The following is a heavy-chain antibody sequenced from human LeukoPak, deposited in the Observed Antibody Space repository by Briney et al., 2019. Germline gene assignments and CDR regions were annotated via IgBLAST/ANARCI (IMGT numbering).Heavy chain of an antibody. CDR3: ARDLQSSGWYEALDY. Sequence: SGGSLRLSCAASGFTFSSYGMHWVRQAPGKGLEWVAVIWYDGSNKYYADSVKGRFTISRDNSKNTLYLQMNSLRAEDTAVYYCARDLQSSGWYEALDYWGQGTLVTVSS. V-gene: IGHV3-33*01. D-gene: IGHD6-19*01. J-gene: IGHJ4*02. CDR2: IWYDGSNK. CDR1: GFTFSSYG.